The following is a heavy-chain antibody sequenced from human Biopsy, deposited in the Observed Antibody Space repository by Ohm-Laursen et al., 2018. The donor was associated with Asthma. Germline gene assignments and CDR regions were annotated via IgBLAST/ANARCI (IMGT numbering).Heavy chain of an antibody. CDR2: LSYNGNNK. V-gene: IGHV3-30*03. D-gene: IGHD3-3*01. CDR3: ARDVMEWYLPAFDF. Sequence: SSLRLSCTASGFILSNYDMHWVRQAPGKGLEWVAVLSYNGNNKYYADSVRGRFTISRGNSENTLYLQMNSLRPDDTAVYYCARDVMEWYLPAFDFWGQGTLVTVSS. CDR1: GFILSNYD. J-gene: IGHJ4*02.